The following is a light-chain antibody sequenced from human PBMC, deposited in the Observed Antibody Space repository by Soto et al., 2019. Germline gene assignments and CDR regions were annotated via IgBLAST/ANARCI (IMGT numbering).Light chain of an antibody. CDR2: RAS. V-gene: IGKV3-15*01. Sequence: EIVMTQSPATLSVSPWERATLSCRASQSVGSDLAWYQQKPGQAPRLVIFRASSRATGVPARFSASGSGTEFTLTISGLQSEDFAVYYCQQYSNWPPWTFGPGTKVDIK. J-gene: IGKJ1*01. CDR3: QQYSNWPPWT. CDR1: QSVGSD.